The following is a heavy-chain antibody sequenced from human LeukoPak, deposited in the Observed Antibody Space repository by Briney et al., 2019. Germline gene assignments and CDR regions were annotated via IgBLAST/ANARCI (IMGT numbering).Heavy chain of an antibody. V-gene: IGHV5-51*01. D-gene: IGHD6-13*01. J-gene: IGHJ4*02. CDR1: GYSFTSYW. CDR3: ARLRGIAAADRYFDY. CDR2: IYPGDSDT. Sequence: GESLKISCKGSGYSFTSYWIGWVRQMPGKGLEWMGIIYPGDSDTRYSPSFQGQVTISADKSISTAYLQWSSLKASDTAMYYCARLRGIAAADRYFDYWGQGTLVTVSS.